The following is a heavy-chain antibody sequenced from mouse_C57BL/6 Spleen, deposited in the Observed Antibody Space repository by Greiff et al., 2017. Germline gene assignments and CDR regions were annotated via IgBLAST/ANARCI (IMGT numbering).Heavy chain of an antibody. CDR1: GYTFTSYW. D-gene: IGHD4-1*02. CDR3: APTTGIRGYFDY. J-gene: IGHJ2*01. CDR2: IHPSDSDT. V-gene: IGHV1-74*01. Sequence: QVQLKQPGAELVKPGASVKVSCKASGYTFTSYWMHWVKQRPGQGLEWIGRIHPSDSDTNYNQKFKGKATLTVDKSSSTAYMQLSSLTSEDSAVYYCAPTTGIRGYFDYWGQGTTLTVSS.